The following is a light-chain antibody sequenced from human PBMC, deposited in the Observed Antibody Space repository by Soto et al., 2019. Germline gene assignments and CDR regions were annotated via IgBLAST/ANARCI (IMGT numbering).Light chain of an antibody. J-gene: IGKJ1*01. CDR2: GAS. CDR3: QQYNNWPRT. CDR1: QSVSSN. V-gene: IGKV3-15*01. Sequence: EVVMPQSPATLSVSQGERATLSCRASQSVSSNLAWYQQKPGQAPRILIYGASTRATGIPARFSGSGSGTEFTLTISSLQSEECAVDYCQQYNNWPRTFGQGTKVDIK.